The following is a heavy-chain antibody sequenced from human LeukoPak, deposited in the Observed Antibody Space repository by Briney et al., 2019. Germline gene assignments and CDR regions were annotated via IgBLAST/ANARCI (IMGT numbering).Heavy chain of an antibody. CDR2: IRYDGSNK. CDR1: GFTFSSYG. J-gene: IGHJ4*02. Sequence: GGSLRLSCAASGFTFSSYGMHWVRQAPGKGLEWVAFIRYDGSNKYYADSVKGRFTISRDNSKNTLYLQMNSPRAEDTAVYYCARVMGRYCSSTSCYVDYWGQGTLVTVSS. D-gene: IGHD2-2*01. CDR3: ARVMGRYCSSTSCYVDY. V-gene: IGHV3-30*02.